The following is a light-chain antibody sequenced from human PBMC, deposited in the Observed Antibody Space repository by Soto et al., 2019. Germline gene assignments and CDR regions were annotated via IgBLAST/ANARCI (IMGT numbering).Light chain of an antibody. J-gene: IGLJ2*01. Sequence: QSVLTQPPSASGTPGQRVTISCSGSSSNIGTNYVYWYQQLPETAPKLLIYRNNQRPSGVPDRFSGSKSGTSASLAISGLRSEDEADYYCATWDDSLSGHVVFGGGTKLTVL. CDR1: SSNIGTNY. CDR3: ATWDDSLSGHVV. V-gene: IGLV1-47*01. CDR2: RNN.